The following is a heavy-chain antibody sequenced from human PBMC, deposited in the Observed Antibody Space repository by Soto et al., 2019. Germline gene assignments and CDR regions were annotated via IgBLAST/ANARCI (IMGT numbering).Heavy chain of an antibody. CDR1: GYTFTSYG. CDR3: ARDHSSSWYAYYYYGMDV. D-gene: IGHD6-13*01. J-gene: IGHJ6*02. CDR2: ISAYNGNT. V-gene: IGHV1-18*04. Sequence: ASVKVSCKASGYTFTSYGISWVRQAPGQGPEWMGWISAYNGNTNYAQKLQGRVTMTTDTSTSTAYMELRSLRSDDTAVYYCARDHSSSWYAYYYYGMDVWGQGTTVTVSS.